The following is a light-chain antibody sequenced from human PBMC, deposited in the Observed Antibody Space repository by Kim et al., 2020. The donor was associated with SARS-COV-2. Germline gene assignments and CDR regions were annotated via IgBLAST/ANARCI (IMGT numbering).Light chain of an antibody. J-gene: IGKJ4*01. Sequence: DIQMTQSPFSLSASIGDRVTISCRASQSISSYLNWYQQKPGKAPKLLIYAASSLQSGVPSRFSGSGSGTDFTLTISSLQPEDFTVYYCQQTYKTPRTFGGGTKVDIK. CDR2: AAS. CDR1: QSISSY. V-gene: IGKV1-39*01. CDR3: QQTYKTPRT.